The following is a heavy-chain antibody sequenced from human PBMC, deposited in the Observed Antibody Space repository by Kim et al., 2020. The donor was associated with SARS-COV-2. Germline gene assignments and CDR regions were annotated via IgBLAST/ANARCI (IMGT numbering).Heavy chain of an antibody. V-gene: IGHV1-2*06. Sequence: ASVKVSCKASGYTFIDYNMHWLRQAPGQGLEWMGRINPNSGGTNYAQKFQGRVTMTRDTSISTAYMELRRLRSDDTAVYYCVRSPVRALLVREVFIGDSWGQGALVTVSS. CDR3: VRSPVRALLVREVFIGDS. CDR1: GYTFIDYN. CDR2: INPNSGGT. D-gene: IGHD3-10*01. J-gene: IGHJ4*02.